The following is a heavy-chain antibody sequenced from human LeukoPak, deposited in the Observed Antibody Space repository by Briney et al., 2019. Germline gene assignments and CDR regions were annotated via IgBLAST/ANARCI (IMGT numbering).Heavy chain of an antibody. Sequence: NPGGSLRLSCAASGFTFSSYGMHWVRQAPGKGLEWVSSLSVTGTYIYYGDSMKGRFTISRDNAKNSLYLQMNSLRVEDTALYYCVREDLEAFDIWGQGTMVTVSS. V-gene: IGHV3-21*01. CDR2: LSVTGTYI. CDR3: VREDLEAFDI. CDR1: GFTFSSYG. J-gene: IGHJ3*02.